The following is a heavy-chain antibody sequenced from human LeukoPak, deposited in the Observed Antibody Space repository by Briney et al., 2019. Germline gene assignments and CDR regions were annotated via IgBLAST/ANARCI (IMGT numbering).Heavy chain of an antibody. CDR2: TYSGGRT. D-gene: IGHD3-10*01. CDR3: ANMIWFGELLFDY. CDR1: GFTVSNNY. J-gene: IGHJ4*02. Sequence: GGSLRPSCTASGFTVSNNYMSWVRQAPGKGLEWVSVTYSGGRTYYADSVKGRFTISSDNSKNTLYLQMNSLRADDTAVYYCANMIWFGELLFDYWGQGALGTVSS. V-gene: IGHV3-66*01.